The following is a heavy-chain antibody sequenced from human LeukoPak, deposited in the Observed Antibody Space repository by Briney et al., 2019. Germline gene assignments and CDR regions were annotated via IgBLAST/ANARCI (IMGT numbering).Heavy chain of an antibody. Sequence: SGGSLRLSCAASGFTVSSNYMSWVRQAPGKGLEWVSVIYSGGSTYYADSVKGRFTISRDNSKNTLYLQMNSLRAEDTAVYYCAKDAEGHRIVVVVGGAFDIWGQGTMVTVSS. CDR1: GFTVSSNY. D-gene: IGHD2-15*01. V-gene: IGHV3-53*01. CDR2: IYSGGST. CDR3: AKDAEGHRIVVVVGGAFDI. J-gene: IGHJ3*02.